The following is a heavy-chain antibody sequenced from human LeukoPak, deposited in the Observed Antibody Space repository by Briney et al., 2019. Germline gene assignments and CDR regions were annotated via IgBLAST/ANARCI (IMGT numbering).Heavy chain of an antibody. CDR1: GYTFTSYD. Sequence: GASVKVSCKASGYTFTSYDINWVRQATGQGLEWMGWMNRNSGNTGYAQKFQGRVTITRNTSITTAYMELSSLRSEDTAVYYCARGAGGQLWSYEWSYWGQGTLVTVSS. D-gene: IGHD5-18*01. J-gene: IGHJ4*02. CDR3: ARGAGGQLWSYEWSY. CDR2: MNRNSGNT. V-gene: IGHV1-8*03.